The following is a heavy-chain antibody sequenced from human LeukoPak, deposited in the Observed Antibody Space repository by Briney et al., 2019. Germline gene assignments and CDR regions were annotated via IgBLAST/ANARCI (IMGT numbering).Heavy chain of an antibody. D-gene: IGHD4-17*01. CDR1: GYIFTSYW. J-gene: IGHJ3*02. V-gene: IGHV5-10-1*01. CDR3: ARHRGGDYGLDAFDI. CDR2: IDPSDSYT. Sequence: GESLKISCKGSGYIFTSYWISWVRQMPGKGLGWMGRIDPSDSYTNYSPSFQGHVTISADKSINTAYLQWSSLKASDTAMYYCARHRGGDYGLDAFDIWGQGTMVNVSS.